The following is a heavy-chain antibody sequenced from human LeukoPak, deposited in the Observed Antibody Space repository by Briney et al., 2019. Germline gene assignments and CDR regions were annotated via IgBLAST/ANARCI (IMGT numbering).Heavy chain of an antibody. V-gene: IGHV3-21*01. J-gene: IGHJ4*02. CDR2: ISSSSSYI. Sequence: GGSLRLSCAASGFTFSSYEMNWVRQAPGKGLEWVSSISSSSSYIYYADSVKGRFTISRDNAKNSLYLQMNSLRAEDTAVYYCARLLRAARTNSDYWGQGTLVTVSS. D-gene: IGHD6-6*01. CDR3: ARLLRAARTNSDY. CDR1: GFTFSSYE.